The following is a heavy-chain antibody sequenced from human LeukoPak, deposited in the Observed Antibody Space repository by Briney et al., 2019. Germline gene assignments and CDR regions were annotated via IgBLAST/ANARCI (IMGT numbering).Heavy chain of an antibody. CDR2: ISANSGST. V-gene: IGHV1-18*01. Sequence: GASVKVSCKASGYTFTINGISWVRQAPGQGLEWMGWISANSGSTNYAQRLQGRVTMTTDTSTTTAYMELRSLRSDDTAVYYCARDRNHAFDFWGQGTMVTVSS. J-gene: IGHJ3*01. CDR1: GYTFTING. CDR3: ARDRNHAFDF.